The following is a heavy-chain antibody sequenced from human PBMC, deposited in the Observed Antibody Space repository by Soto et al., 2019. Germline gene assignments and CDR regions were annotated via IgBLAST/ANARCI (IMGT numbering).Heavy chain of an antibody. CDR2: MSYSGST. Sequence: QVQLQESGPGLVKPSQTLSLTCTVSGGSISSGNYYWSWIRQPPGKGLEWIGFMSYSGSTSYNASLKSRVTVAVDTSKSQFSPNLSFVTAADTAVYYCATMGTPATGLYYFDNWGQGTLVIVSS. V-gene: IGHV4-30-4*01. D-gene: IGHD1-7*01. CDR3: ATMGTPATGLYYFDN. CDR1: GGSISSGNYY. J-gene: IGHJ4*02.